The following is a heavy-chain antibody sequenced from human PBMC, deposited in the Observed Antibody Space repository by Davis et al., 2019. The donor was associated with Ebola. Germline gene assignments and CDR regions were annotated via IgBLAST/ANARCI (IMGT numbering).Heavy chain of an antibody. CDR2: ISSNGGST. D-gene: IGHD1-26*01. J-gene: IGHJ4*02. CDR3: VRVIGAWELLPGAGY. V-gene: IGHV3-64D*08. Sequence: GESLKISCAASGFTFSSYGMHWVRQAPGKGLEYVSAISSNGGSTYYADSVKGRFTISRDNSKNTLYLQMSSLRAEDTAVYYCVRVIGAWELLPGAGYWGQGTLVTVSS. CDR1: GFTFSSYG.